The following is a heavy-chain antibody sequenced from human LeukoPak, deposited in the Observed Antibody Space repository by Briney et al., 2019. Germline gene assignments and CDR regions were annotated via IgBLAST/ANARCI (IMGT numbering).Heavy chain of an antibody. CDR2: ISYSGST. Sequence: SETLSLTCTVSGGSISSGDYYWSWIRQPPGKGLECIGYISYSGSTNYNPSLKSRVTISVDTSKNQFSLKLSSVTAADTAVYYCARAGAGWYGGFAYWFDPWGQGTLVTVSS. V-gene: IGHV4-61*08. D-gene: IGHD6-19*01. CDR1: GGSISSGDYY. CDR3: ARAGAGWYGGFAYWFDP. J-gene: IGHJ5*02.